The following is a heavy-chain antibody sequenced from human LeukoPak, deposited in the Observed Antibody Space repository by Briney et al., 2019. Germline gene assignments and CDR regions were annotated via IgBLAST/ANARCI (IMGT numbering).Heavy chain of an antibody. Sequence: GGSLRLSCAASRFTFSNYGMHWVRQAPGKGLEWVAVIWYDGSNKYYADSVKGRFTISRDNSKNTLYLQINSLRAEDTAVYYCAKGGYAGSGYWSDYWGQGTLVTVSS. CDR2: IWYDGSNK. J-gene: IGHJ4*02. CDR3: AKGGYAGSGYWSDY. D-gene: IGHD3-3*01. V-gene: IGHV3-33*06. CDR1: RFTFSNYG.